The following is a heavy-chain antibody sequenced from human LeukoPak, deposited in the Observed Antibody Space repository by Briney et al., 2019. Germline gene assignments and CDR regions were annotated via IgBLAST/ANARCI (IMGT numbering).Heavy chain of an antibody. D-gene: IGHD1-26*01. Sequence: GGSLRLSCAASGFTFSSYAMSWVRQAPGKGLEWVSAISGSGGSTYYADSVKGRFTISRDNSKNTLYLQMNSLRAKDTAVYYCAKGAGSYVAYNYFDYWGQGTLVTVSS. CDR2: ISGSGGST. CDR3: AKGAGSYVAYNYFDY. V-gene: IGHV3-23*01. J-gene: IGHJ4*02. CDR1: GFTFSSYA.